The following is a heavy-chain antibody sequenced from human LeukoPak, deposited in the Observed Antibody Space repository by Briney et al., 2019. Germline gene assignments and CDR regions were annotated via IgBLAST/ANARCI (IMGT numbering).Heavy chain of an antibody. CDR1: GFTFSTYA. CDR2: ISGSGGST. Sequence: GGSLRLSRAASGFTFSTYAMSGVRQAPGKGVEWVSVISGSGGSTYYAGSVRGRFTISRDSSRNTLYLQMNSLRAEDTAVFYCAKGMIPATTWRHDNYVMDVWGKGTTVTVSS. CDR3: AKGMIPATTWRHDNYVMDV. D-gene: IGHD2-2*01. V-gene: IGHV3-23*01. J-gene: IGHJ6*04.